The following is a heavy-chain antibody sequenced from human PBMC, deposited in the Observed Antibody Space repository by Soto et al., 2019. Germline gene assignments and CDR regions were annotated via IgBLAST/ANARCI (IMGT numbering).Heavy chain of an antibody. Sequence: PGGSLRLSCAASGFTFSSYAVSWVRQAPGKGLEWVSAISGSGGSTYYADSVKGRFTISRDNSKNTLYLQMNSLRAEDTAVYYCAKVRPPYSSSWYYFDYWGQGTLVTVSS. CDR2: ISGSGGST. J-gene: IGHJ4*02. D-gene: IGHD6-13*01. CDR1: GFTFSSYA. CDR3: AKVRPPYSSSWYYFDY. V-gene: IGHV3-23*01.